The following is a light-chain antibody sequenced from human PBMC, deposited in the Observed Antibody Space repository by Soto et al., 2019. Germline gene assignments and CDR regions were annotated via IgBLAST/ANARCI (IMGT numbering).Light chain of an antibody. J-gene: IGLJ1*01. CDR3: CSYAGSSTFV. CDR1: SSDAGSYNL. CDR2: EGS. Sequence: QSALTQPASVSASPGQSITISCTGTSSDAGSYNLVSWYQQHPGKAPKLMIYEGSKRPSGVSNRFSGSKSGNTASLTISGLQGEDEADYYCCSYAGSSTFVFGTGTKLTVL. V-gene: IGLV2-23*03.